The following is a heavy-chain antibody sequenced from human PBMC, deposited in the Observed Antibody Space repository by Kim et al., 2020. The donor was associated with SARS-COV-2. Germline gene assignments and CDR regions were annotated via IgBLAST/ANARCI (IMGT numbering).Heavy chain of an antibody. V-gene: IGHV4-39*01. Sequence: SETLSLTCTVSGGSISSSSYYWGWIRQPPGKGLEWIGSIYYSGSTYYNPSLKSRVTISVDTSKNQFSLKLSSVTAADTAVYYCARHHPMLAMSGYYTGIRSPFDYWGQGTLVTVSS. CDR1: GGSISSSSYY. CDR2: IYYSGST. J-gene: IGHJ4*02. CDR3: ARHHPMLAMSGYYTGIRSPFDY. D-gene: IGHD3-3*01.